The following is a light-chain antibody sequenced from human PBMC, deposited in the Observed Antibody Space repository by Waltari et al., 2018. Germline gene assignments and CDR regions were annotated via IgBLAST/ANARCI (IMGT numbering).Light chain of an antibody. CDR1: SSDIGTYNF. Sequence: QSALAQPPSASGSPGQSVTISCTGASSDIGTYNFVSWYQQHPGKAPQLIIYEVSTRPSWVPDRFSGSKSGNTASLTVSGLQTEDEADYYCSSYTDTNNFVFGTGTKVTVL. CDR2: EVS. J-gene: IGLJ1*01. CDR3: SSYTDTNNFV. V-gene: IGLV2-8*01.